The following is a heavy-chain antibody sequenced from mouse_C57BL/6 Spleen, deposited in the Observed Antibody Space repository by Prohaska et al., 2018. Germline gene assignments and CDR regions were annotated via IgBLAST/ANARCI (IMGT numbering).Heavy chain of an antibody. V-gene: IGHV1-81*01. D-gene: IGHD2-3*01. J-gene: IGHJ2*01. CDR3: GAGDDGY. Sequence: SVKLSCKASGYTFTSYVISWVKQRTGQGLEWIGEIYPRSGNTYYNEKCKGKATLTADKCSSRAYMELRSLTSEDSAVYFCGAGDDGYWGQGTTLTVSS. CDR1: GYTFTSYV. CDR2: IYPRSGNT.